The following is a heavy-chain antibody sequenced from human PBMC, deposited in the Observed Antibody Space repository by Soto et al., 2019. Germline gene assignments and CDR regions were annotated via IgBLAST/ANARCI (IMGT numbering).Heavy chain of an antibody. CDR2: IYYSGST. J-gene: IGHJ4*02. CDR1: GASVSSGSNY. Sequence: QVQLQESGPGLMKPSETLSLTCTVSGASVSSGSNYWSWIRQPPGKGLEWIGYIYYSGSTSYNPSLKSRVTILADTSKNQFSLKLSSVTAADTAVYYCARDYASRLGGSGNGFDYWGQGTLVTVSS. V-gene: IGHV4-61*01. D-gene: IGHD1-26*01. CDR3: ARDYASRLGGSGNGFDY.